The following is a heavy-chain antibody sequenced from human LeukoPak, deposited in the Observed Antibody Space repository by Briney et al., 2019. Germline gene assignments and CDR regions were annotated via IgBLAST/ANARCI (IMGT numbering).Heavy chain of an antibody. CDR3: AKETGYYVSSGYFWGYFDY. D-gene: IGHD3-22*01. V-gene: IGHV3-23*01. J-gene: IGHJ4*02. Sequence: GGSLRLSCAASGFTLSSYAMGWVRQAAGKGLEWVSGISGSGRRSNYADYADSVKGRFTISRDNSNNTLYLQMNSLRAEDTAVYYCAKETGYYVSSGYFWGYFDYWGQGTLVTVSS. CDR2: ISGSGRRSNYA. CDR1: GFTLSSYA.